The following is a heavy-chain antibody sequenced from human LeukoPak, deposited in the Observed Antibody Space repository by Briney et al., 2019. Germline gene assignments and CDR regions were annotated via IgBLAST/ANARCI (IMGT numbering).Heavy chain of an antibody. CDR2: ISYDGSNK. D-gene: IGHD1-26*01. CDR3: AKGFRVGDY. CDR1: GFTFSSYG. J-gene: IGHJ4*02. V-gene: IGHV3-30*18. Sequence: PGGSLRLSCAASGFTFSSYGMHWVRQAPGKGLEWVAVISYDGSNKYYADSVKGRFTISRDNSKNTLYLQMNSLRAEDTAVYYCAKGFRVGDYWGQGTLVTVSS.